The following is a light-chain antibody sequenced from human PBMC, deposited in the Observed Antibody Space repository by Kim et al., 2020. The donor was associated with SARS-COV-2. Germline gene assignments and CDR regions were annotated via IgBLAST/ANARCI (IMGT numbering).Light chain of an antibody. Sequence: SPGESATLACRASQSVSSSYLAWYQQKPGQAPRLLNYGASSRATGIPDRFSGSGSGTDFTLTISRLEPEDFAVYYCQQYGSSPRYTFGQGTKLEIK. V-gene: IGKV3-20*01. CDR1: QSVSSSY. J-gene: IGKJ2*01. CDR2: GAS. CDR3: QQYGSSPRYT.